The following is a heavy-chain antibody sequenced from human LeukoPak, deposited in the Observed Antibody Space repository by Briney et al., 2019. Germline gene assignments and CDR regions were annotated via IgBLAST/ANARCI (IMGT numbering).Heavy chain of an antibody. J-gene: IGHJ6*02. CDR1: GGTFSSYA. Sequence: ASVKVSCKASGGTFSSYAISWVRQAPGQGLEWMGRIIPILGIANYAQKFQGRVTITADKSTSTAYMELSSLRSEDTAVYYCARANPPTRYGIIAAAGTNYYYGMDVWGQGTTVTVSS. V-gene: IGHV1-69*04. CDR2: IIPILGIA. CDR3: ARANPPTRYGIIAAAGTNYYYGMDV. D-gene: IGHD6-13*01.